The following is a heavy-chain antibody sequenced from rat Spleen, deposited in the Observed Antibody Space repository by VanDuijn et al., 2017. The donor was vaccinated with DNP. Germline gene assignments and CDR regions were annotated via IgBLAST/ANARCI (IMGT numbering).Heavy chain of an antibody. CDR2: ITTSGDSI. V-gene: IGHV5-31*01. CDR3: ATSPGPNWFAY. Sequence: EVQLVESGGDLVQPGRSLKLSCAASGFTFNNYWMTWIRQVPGKGLEWVASITTSGDSIYSPESVKGRFTISRDNANRTLYLQMDSLRSEDTATYYCATSPGPNWFAYWGQGTLVTVSS. J-gene: IGHJ3*01. CDR1: GFTFNNYW. D-gene: IGHD1-4*01.